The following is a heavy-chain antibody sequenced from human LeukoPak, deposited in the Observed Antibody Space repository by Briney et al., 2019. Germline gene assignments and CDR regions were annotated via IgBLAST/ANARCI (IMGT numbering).Heavy chain of an antibody. CDR3: ARLSYGDPSLDF. V-gene: IGHV5-51*01. J-gene: IGHJ4*02. D-gene: IGHD4-17*01. CDR2: IYPGDSDT. CDR1: GYSFSTYW. Sequence: HGESLKISCKGSGYSFSTYWIAWVRQMPGKGLEWMGIIYPGDSDTRYSPSFQGQVTISADKSINTAYLQWSSLKASDTATYYCARLSYGDPSLDFWGQGTLVTVSS.